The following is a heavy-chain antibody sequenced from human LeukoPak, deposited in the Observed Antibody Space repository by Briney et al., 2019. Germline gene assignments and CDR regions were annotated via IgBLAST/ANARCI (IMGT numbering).Heavy chain of an antibody. D-gene: IGHD5-18*01. CDR3: ARTVYRGYSYGPIDY. CDR1: GFTFSDYY. V-gene: IGHV3-11*06. CDR2: ISSSSSYT. J-gene: IGHJ4*02. Sequence: PGGSLRLSCAASGFTFSDYYMSWIRQAPGKGLEWVSYISSSSSYTNYADSVKGRVTISRDNAKNSLYLQMNSLRAEDTAVYYCARTVYRGYSYGPIDYWGQGTLVTVSS.